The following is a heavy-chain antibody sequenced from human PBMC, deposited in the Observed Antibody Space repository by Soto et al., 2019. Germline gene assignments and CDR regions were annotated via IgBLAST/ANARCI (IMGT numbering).Heavy chain of an antibody. CDR2: IFDSGTT. D-gene: IGHD7-27*01. CDR1: GGSITSDYSC. CDR3: ARGPTGDKVHY. V-gene: IGHV4-30-4*01. Sequence: QVQLQESGPGLVKPSQTLSLTCTVSGGSITSDYSCCSWIRQPPGERLEWIGHIFDSGTTYTNPSLRSQVAISPDTSKNPFSMNLRSVTAADTAVYYCARGPTGDKVHYWGQGALVTVSS. J-gene: IGHJ4*02.